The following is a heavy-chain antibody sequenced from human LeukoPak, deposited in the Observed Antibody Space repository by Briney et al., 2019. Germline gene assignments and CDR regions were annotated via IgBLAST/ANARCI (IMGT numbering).Heavy chain of an antibody. CDR1: GFTVSSNY. Sequence: PGGSLRLSCAASGFTVSSNYMSWVRQAPGKGLEWVSVIYSGGTTAYADSVKGRFTISRDTSKNTLYLHMNSLRAEDTARYYCARVWELSFDHWGQGPLVTVSS. V-gene: IGHV3-53*01. D-gene: IGHD3-16*02. CDR2: IYSGGTT. CDR3: ARVWELSFDH. J-gene: IGHJ4*02.